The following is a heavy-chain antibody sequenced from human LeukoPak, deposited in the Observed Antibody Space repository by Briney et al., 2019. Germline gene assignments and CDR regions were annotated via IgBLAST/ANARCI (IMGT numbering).Heavy chain of an antibody. CDR2: IWYDGSNK. Sequence: GRSLRLSCAASGITFSSYGMHWVRQAPGKGLEWVAVIWYDGSNKYYADSVKGRFTISRDNSKNTLYLQMNSLRAEDTAVYYCARDGRGTLEMATIGYWGQGTLVTVSS. V-gene: IGHV3-33*01. D-gene: IGHD5-24*01. CDR3: ARDGRGTLEMATIGY. CDR1: GITFSSYG. J-gene: IGHJ4*02.